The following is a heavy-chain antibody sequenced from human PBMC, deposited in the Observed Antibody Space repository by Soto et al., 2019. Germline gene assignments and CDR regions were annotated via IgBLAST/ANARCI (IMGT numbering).Heavy chain of an antibody. CDR2: IYSGGST. CDR3: ARGYYYDSSGSPPVAY. D-gene: IGHD3-22*01. Sequence: GGSLRLSCAASGFTVSSNYMSWVRQAPGKGLEWVSVIYSGGSTYYADSVKGRFTISRDNSKNTLYLQMNSLRAEDTAVYYCARGYYYDSSGSPPVAYWGQGTLVTVSS. J-gene: IGHJ4*02. V-gene: IGHV3-66*01. CDR1: GFTVSSNY.